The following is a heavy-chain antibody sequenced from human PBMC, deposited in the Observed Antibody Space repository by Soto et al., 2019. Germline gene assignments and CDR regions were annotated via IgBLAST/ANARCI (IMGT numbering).Heavy chain of an antibody. CDR1: GFTFSSYA. V-gene: IGHV3-23*01. CDR2: ISGSGGST. Sequence: EVQLLESGGGLVQPGGSLRLSCAASGFTFSSYAMSWVRQAPGKGLEWVSAISGSGGSTYYSDSVKGRFTISRDNSKNTLYLQMNSLRAEDTAVYYCAKDWRFLEWLLSYWGQGTLVTVSS. D-gene: IGHD3-3*01. CDR3: AKDWRFLEWLLSY. J-gene: IGHJ4*02.